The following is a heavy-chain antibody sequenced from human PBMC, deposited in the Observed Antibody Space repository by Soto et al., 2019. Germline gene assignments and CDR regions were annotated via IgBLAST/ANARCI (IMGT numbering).Heavy chain of an antibody. CDR2: MNPNSGNT. CDR3: ARGAVSYCSSTSCYRVYYYYGMDV. CDR1: GYTFTCYN. D-gene: IGHD2-2*01. J-gene: IGHJ6*02. V-gene: IGHV1-8*01. Sequence: GASVKVSCKASGYTFTCYNINWVRQATGQGLEWMGWMNPNSGNTGYAQKFQGRVTMTRNTSISTAYMELSSLRSEDTAVYYCARGAVSYCSSTSCYRVYYYYGMDVWGQGTTVTVSS.